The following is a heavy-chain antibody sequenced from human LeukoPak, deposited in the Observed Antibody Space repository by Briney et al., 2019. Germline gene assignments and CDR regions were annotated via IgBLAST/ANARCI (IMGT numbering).Heavy chain of an antibody. CDR1: GYTFTSYG. Sequence: ASVKVSCKASGYTFTSYGISWVRQAPGQGLEWMGWISAYNGNTNYAQKLQGRVTMTTDTSTSTAYMELRSLRSDDTAVYYCARDSIPTQRGYYYGMDVWGQGTTVTVSS. V-gene: IGHV1-18*01. CDR3: ARDSIPTQRGYYYGMDV. CDR2: ISAYNGNT. J-gene: IGHJ6*02. D-gene: IGHD2-21*01.